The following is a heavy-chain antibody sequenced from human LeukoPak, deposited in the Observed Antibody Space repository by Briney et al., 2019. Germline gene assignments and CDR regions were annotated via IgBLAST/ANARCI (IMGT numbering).Heavy chain of an antibody. CDR3: ARTRPEDDAFDI. CDR2: IYYSGST. J-gene: IGHJ3*02. CDR1: GGSISSYY. V-gene: IGHV4-59*01. Sequence: SETLSLTCTVSGGSISSYYWSWIRQPPGKGLEWIGYIYYSGSTNYNPSLKSRVTISVDTSKNQFSLKPSSVTAADTAVYYCARTRPEDDAFDIWGQGTMVTVSS. D-gene: IGHD1-14*01.